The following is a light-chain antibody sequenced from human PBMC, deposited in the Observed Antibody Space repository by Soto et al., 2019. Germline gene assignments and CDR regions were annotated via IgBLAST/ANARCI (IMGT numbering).Light chain of an antibody. J-gene: IGKJ1*01. Sequence: DIQMTQSPSSLSASVGDRVTITCRASQGISNYLAWYQQKPGKVPKLLIYAASTLQSGVPSRFSGSGSGTDFTLPISSLKPEDVATYYCQQYNSAPWTFGQGTKVEIK. CDR3: QQYNSAPWT. CDR1: QGISNY. CDR2: AAS. V-gene: IGKV1-27*01.